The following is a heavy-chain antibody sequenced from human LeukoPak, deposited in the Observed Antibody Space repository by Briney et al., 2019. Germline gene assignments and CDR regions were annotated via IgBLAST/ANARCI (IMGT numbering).Heavy chain of an antibody. CDR1: GFTFSSYA. D-gene: IGHD3-22*01. V-gene: IGHV3-30-3*01. CDR2: ISYDGSNK. J-gene: IGHJ4*02. CDR3: ARDGYYDSSGYYYDY. Sequence: GGSLRLSCAASGFTFSSYAMHWVRQAPGKGLEWVAVISYDGSNKYYADSVKGRFTISRDNAKNSLYLQMNSLRDEDTAVCYCARDGYYDSSGYYYDYWGQGTLVTVSS.